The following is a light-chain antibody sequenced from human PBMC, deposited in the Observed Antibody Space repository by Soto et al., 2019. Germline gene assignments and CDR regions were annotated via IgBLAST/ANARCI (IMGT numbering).Light chain of an antibody. CDR2: DVS. CDR1: SSDVGGYNY. V-gene: IGLV2-11*01. J-gene: IGLJ2*01. Sequence: QSALTQPRSVSGSPGQSVTISCTGTSSDVGGYNYVSWYQQHPGKAPKLMIYDVSKRPSGVPDRFSGSKSGNTASLTISRLQAEDEADYYCCSYAGSVVVFGGGTKLTVL. CDR3: CSYAGSVVV.